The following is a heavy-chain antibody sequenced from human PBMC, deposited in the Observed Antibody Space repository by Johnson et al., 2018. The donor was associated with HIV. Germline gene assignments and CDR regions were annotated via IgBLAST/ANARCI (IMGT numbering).Heavy chain of an antibody. CDR1: GFTFSSYP. D-gene: IGHD3-22*01. CDR2: IGTIDDT. V-gene: IGHV3/OR16-10*03. CDR3: TREDSSGYFDGFDV. J-gene: IGHJ3*01. Sequence: MQLVESGGGVVQPGRSPRLACAASGFTFSSYPMHWVRQAPGKGLEWVSGIGTIDDTYYSDSVKGRFTISRENAKNSLYLQMNSLRAEDTAVYFCTREDSSGYFDGFDVWGQGTMVTVSS.